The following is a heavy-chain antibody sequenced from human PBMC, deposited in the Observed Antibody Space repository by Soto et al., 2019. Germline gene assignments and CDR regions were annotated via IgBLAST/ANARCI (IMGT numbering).Heavy chain of an antibody. CDR2: IYSSGST. J-gene: IGHJ5*02. CDR3: ARGQRFSDWFDP. V-gene: IGHV4-4*07. Sequence: PSETLSLTCTVTGGAISSYYWTWIRQSDGEGLEWIGRIYSSGSTNYNPSLKSRVTISLDTSMNYFSLRLSSVTAADTAVYYCARGQRFSDWFDPWGQGTLVTVSS. CDR1: GGAISSYY. D-gene: IGHD3-3*01.